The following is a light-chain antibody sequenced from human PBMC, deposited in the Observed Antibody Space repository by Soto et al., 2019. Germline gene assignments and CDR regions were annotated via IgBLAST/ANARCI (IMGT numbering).Light chain of an antibody. CDR2: GAS. J-gene: IGKJ1*01. CDR3: QQFGNSPWT. V-gene: IGKV3-20*01. Sequence: IVLTQSPGTLSLSPGERATLSCRASQTISSNYLAWCQQRPGQAPRLLIYGASNRATGIPDRFSGSGSGTDFTLTISRLEPEDFAVYFCQQFGNSPWTFGQGTKVDIK. CDR1: QTISSNY.